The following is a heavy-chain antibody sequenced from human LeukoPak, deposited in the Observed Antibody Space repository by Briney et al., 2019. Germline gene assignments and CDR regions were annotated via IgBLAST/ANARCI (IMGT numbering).Heavy chain of an antibody. D-gene: IGHD2-2*01. J-gene: IGHJ3*02. CDR3: ASQGGAMGSDDTFAI. CDR1: GFTFIAYG. V-gene: IGHV3-33*01. CDR2: IYHAGT. Sequence: PGGSLRLYCAASGFTFIAYGMHWVCQAPGKGLEWITVIYHAGTHYADSVKGRFTVSRDNSENTLYLQMNSLRAEDTAMYYCASQGGAMGSDDTFAIWGRGTMVTVSA.